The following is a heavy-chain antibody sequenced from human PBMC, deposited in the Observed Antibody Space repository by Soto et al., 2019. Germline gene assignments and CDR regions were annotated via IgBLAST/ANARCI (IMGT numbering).Heavy chain of an antibody. CDR1: GFTLSSYA. D-gene: IGHD6-19*01. J-gene: IGHJ4*02. V-gene: IGHV3-23*01. CDR2: IVASGTST. Sequence: EVQLLESGGGLVQPGGSLRLSCAASGFTLSSYAMSWVRQTPGKGLKWVSTIVASGTSTYYADSVKGRFTISKDNSKNTLSLQMNSLRAEDTALYYCAKGWSNDGYGPLDSWGLGILVTVSS. CDR3: AKGWSNDGYGPLDS.